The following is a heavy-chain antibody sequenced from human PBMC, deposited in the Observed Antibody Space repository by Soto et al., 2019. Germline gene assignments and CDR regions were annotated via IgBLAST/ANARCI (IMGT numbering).Heavy chain of an antibody. V-gene: IGHV1-18*01. D-gene: IGHD6-13*01. CDR1: GYTFTSYG. J-gene: IGHJ4*02. CDR3: ARDILLYSSSWSRAYFAY. CDR2: ISAYNGNT. Sequence: GASVKVSCKASGYTFTSYGISWVRQAPGQGLERVGWISAYNGNTNYAQKLQGRVTMTTDTSTSTAYMELRSLRSDDTAVYYCARDILLYSSSWSRAYFAYWGQGTLVTVSS.